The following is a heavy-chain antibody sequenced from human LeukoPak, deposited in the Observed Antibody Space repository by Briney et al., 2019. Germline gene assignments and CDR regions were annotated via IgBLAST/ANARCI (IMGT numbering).Heavy chain of an antibody. CDR2: IYHSGST. CDR1: GGSISSSNW. CDR3: ARDCSGGSCYSNTYYYYYGMDV. J-gene: IGHJ6*02. Sequence: SETLSLTCAVSGGSISSSNWWSWVRQPPGKGLEWIGEIYHSGSTNYNPSLKSRVTISVDKSKNQFSLKLSSVTAADTAVYYCARDCSGGSCYSNTYYYYYGMDVWGQGTTVTVSS. V-gene: IGHV4-4*02. D-gene: IGHD2-15*01.